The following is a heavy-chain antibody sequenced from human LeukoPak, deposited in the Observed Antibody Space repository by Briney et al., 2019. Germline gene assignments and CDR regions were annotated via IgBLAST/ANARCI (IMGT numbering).Heavy chain of an antibody. CDR3: ARLAEGFDWLSYFDY. Sequence: GRSLRLSCAASGFTFSSYAMHWVRQAPGKGLEWVTVISYDGSNKYYADSVKGRFTISRDNSKNTLYLQMNSLRPEDTAVYYCARLAEGFDWLSYFDYWGQGTLVTVSS. J-gene: IGHJ4*02. CDR2: ISYDGSNK. V-gene: IGHV3-30-3*01. D-gene: IGHD3-9*01. CDR1: GFTFSSYA.